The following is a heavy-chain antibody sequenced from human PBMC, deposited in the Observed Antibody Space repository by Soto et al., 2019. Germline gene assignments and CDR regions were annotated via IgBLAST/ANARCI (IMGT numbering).Heavy chain of an antibody. Sequence: QVQLVESGGGVVQPGRSLRLSCAASGFTFSSYAMHWVRQAPGKGLEWVAVISYDGSNKYYADSVKGRFTISRDNSKNTLYLQMNSLRAEDTAVYYCARVGAVGVVMSWFDPWGQGTLVTVSS. CDR2: ISYDGSNK. D-gene: IGHD3-3*01. CDR1: GFTFSSYA. J-gene: IGHJ5*02. V-gene: IGHV3-30-3*01. CDR3: ARVGAVGVVMSWFDP.